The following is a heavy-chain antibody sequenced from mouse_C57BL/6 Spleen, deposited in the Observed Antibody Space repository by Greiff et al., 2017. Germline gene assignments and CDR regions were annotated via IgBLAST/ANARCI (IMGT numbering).Heavy chain of an antibody. CDR2: INPSSGYT. Sequence: VQGVESGAELARPGASVKMSCKASGYTFTSYTMHWVKQRPGQGLEWIGYINPSSGYTKYNQKFKDKATLTADKSSSTAYMQLSSLTSEDSAVYYCAREGYYGSSYARYFDVWGTGTTVTVSS. CDR3: AREGYYGSSYARYFDV. D-gene: IGHD1-1*01. V-gene: IGHV1-4*01. J-gene: IGHJ1*03. CDR1: GYTFTSYT.